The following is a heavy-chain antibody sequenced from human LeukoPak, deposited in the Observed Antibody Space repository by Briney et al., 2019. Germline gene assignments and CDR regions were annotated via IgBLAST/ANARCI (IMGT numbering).Heavy chain of an antibody. CDR2: IIPILGIA. J-gene: IGHJ4*02. Sequence: SVKVSCKASEGTFSSYAISWVRQAPGQGLEWMGRIIPILGIANYAQKFQGRVTITADKSTSTAYMELSSLRSEDTAVYYCARDSGDSSGYYPHWGQGTLVTVSS. CDR1: EGTFSSYA. V-gene: IGHV1-69*04. D-gene: IGHD3-22*01. CDR3: ARDSGDSSGYYPH.